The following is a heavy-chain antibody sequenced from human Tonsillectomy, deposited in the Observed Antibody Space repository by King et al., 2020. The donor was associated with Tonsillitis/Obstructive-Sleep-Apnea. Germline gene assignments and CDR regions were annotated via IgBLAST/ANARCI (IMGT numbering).Heavy chain of an antibody. D-gene: IGHD3-22*01. Sequence: QLQESGPGLVKPSETLSLTCTVSGGSISSYYWSWIRQPPGKGLDWIGYICYSGSTNYNPSLKSRVIISVDTSKNQFSLKLSSVTAADTAVYYCARLDYDSSGYYAPFDYWGQGTLVTVSS. J-gene: IGHJ4*02. CDR1: GGSISSYY. V-gene: IGHV4-59*08. CDR3: ARLDYDSSGYYAPFDY. CDR2: ICYSGST.